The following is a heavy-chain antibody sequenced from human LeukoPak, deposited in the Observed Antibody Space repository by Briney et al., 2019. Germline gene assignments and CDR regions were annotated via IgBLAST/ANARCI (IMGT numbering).Heavy chain of an antibody. D-gene: IGHD5-24*01. CDR1: GGSFSGYY. J-gene: IGHJ5*02. CDR2: INHSGST. Sequence: SETLSLTCAVYGGSFSGYYWSWIRQPPGKGLEWIGEINHSGSTNYNPSLKSRVTISVDTSKNQFSLKLSSVTAADTAVCYCARRETPTWFDPWGQGTLVTVSS. CDR3: ARRETPTWFDP. V-gene: IGHV4-34*01.